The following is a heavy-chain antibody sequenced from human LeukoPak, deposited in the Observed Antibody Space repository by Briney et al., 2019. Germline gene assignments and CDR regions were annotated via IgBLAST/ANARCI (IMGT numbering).Heavy chain of an antibody. Sequence: PSETLSLTCTVSGGSISSSSYYWGWIRQPPGKGLEWIGSIYYSGSTYYNPSLKSRVTISVDTSKNQFSLKLSSVTAADTAVYYCARGDYDSSWFDPWGQGTLVTVSS. J-gene: IGHJ5*02. CDR1: GGSISSSSYY. CDR3: ARGDYDSSWFDP. V-gene: IGHV4-39*01. D-gene: IGHD3-22*01. CDR2: IYYSGST.